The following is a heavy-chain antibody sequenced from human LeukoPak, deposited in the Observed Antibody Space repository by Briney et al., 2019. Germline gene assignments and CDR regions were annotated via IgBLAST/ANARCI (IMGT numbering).Heavy chain of an antibody. D-gene: IGHD3-22*01. J-gene: IGHJ4*02. Sequence: SETLSLTCTVSGGSLSSGGYYWGWIRQPPGKGLEWIGSIYYSGSTYYNPSLKSRVTISVDTSKNQFSLKLSSVTAADTAVYYCARVSDYYESSGYSPTGTFDYWGQGTLVTVSS. CDR2: IYYSGST. CDR1: GGSLSSGGYY. V-gene: IGHV4-39*07. CDR3: ARVSDYYESSGYSPTGTFDY.